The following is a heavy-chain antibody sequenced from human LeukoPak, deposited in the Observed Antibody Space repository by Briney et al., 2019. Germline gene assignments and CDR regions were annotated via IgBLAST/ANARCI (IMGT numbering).Heavy chain of an antibody. CDR2: ISVSGNT. CDR3: ARDTGGRGWFDP. V-gene: IGHV3-23*01. CDR1: GFTLSSYA. J-gene: IGHJ5*02. D-gene: IGHD2-8*02. Sequence: GGSLRLSCAASGFTLSSYAMSWVRQGPGKGLEWVSAISVSGNTYHADSVKGRFTISRDNAKNSLYLQMNSLRAEDTAVYCCARDTGGRGWFDPWGQGTLVTVSS.